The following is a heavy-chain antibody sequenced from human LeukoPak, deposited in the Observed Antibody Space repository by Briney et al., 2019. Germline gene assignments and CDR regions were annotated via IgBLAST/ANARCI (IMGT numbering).Heavy chain of an antibody. V-gene: IGHV4-61*08. CDR2: IYYSGST. D-gene: IGHD6-13*01. CDR3: ARDGRYSSTSAGMDV. CDR1: GGSISSGGYY. J-gene: IGHJ6*02. Sequence: SETLSLTCTVSGGSISSGGYYWSWIRQPPGKGLERIGYIYYSGSTNYNPSLQSRVTISVDTSKNQFSLKLSSVTAADTAVYYCARDGRYSSTSAGMDVWGQGTTVTVSS.